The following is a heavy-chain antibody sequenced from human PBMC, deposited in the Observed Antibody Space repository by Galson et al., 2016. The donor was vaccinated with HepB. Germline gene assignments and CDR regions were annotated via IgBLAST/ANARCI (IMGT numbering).Heavy chain of an antibody. CDR2: ISESGT. CDR1: GFTFGYYT. CDR3: AKAIGGVTYTYGS. J-gene: IGHJ5*02. V-gene: IGHV3-23*01. Sequence: SLRLSCAASGFTFGYYTMYWVRQAPGKGLEWASTISESGTYYADSVKGRFTISRENSKNTLYLQMDSLKAEDTAIYRCAKAIGGVTYTYGSWGQGTLVTVSS. D-gene: IGHD3-16*01.